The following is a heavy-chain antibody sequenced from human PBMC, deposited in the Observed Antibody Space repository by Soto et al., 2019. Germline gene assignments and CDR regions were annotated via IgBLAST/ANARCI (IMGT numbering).Heavy chain of an antibody. Sequence: QVHLVESGGGVVQPGRSLRLSCAASGFTFGHYGMQWVRQAPGKGLEWVAFLWYDGSNKHYGDSVKGRFTISRDNSKDTLYLQMNSLRVEDTAVYYCARRYDRWVDYWGQGTLVTVSS. CDR2: LWYDGSNK. D-gene: IGHD3-22*01. V-gene: IGHV3-33*01. CDR3: ARRYDRWVDY. J-gene: IGHJ4*02. CDR1: GFTFGHYG.